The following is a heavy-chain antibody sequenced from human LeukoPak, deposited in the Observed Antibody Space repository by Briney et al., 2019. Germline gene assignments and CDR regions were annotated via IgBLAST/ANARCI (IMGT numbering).Heavy chain of an antibody. CDR3: ARTNYYDSSFDY. V-gene: IGHV3-74*01. Sequence: GGSLRLSCAASGFTFSSYWMHWVRQAPGKGLVWVSRINSDGSSTSYADSVKGRFTISRDNAKNTLYLQMNSLRAEDTAVYYSARTNYYDSSFDYWGQGTLVTVSS. D-gene: IGHD3-22*01. CDR2: INSDGSST. J-gene: IGHJ4*02. CDR1: GFTFSSYW.